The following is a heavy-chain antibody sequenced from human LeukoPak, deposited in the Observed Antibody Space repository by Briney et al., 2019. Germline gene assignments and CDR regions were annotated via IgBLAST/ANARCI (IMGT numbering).Heavy chain of an antibody. CDR1: ADTISNYY. J-gene: IGHJ4*02. D-gene: IGHD2-15*01. V-gene: IGHV4-59*01. Sequence: SETLSLTCTVSADTISNYYWSWIRQSPGKGLEWIGYIYYSGSTNYNPSLKSRVTISVDTSKNQFSLKLSSVTAADTAVYYCARETCSGGSCFQFDFWGQGTLVTVSS. CDR2: IYYSGST. CDR3: ARETCSGGSCFQFDF.